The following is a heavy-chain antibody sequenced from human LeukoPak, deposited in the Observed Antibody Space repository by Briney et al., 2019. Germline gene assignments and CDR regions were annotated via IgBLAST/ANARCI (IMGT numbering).Heavy chain of an antibody. Sequence: GGSLRLSCAASGFTVSSNYMSWVRQAPGKGLEWVSVIYSGGSTYYADSVKGRFTISRDNSKNTLYLQMNSLRAEDTAVYYCAKRIYSSGWYGYYGMDVWGQGTTVTVSS. D-gene: IGHD6-19*01. CDR3: AKRIYSSGWYGYYGMDV. CDR1: GFTVSSNY. CDR2: IYSGGST. V-gene: IGHV3-53*01. J-gene: IGHJ6*02.